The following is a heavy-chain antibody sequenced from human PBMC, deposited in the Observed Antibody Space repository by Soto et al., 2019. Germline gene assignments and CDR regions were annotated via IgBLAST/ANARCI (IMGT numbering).Heavy chain of an antibody. V-gene: IGHV3-30*18. D-gene: IGHD2-15*01. CDR3: AKEGARSLVAATPWFDH. CDR2: ISYDGSNK. Sequence: QVQLVESGGGVVQPGRSLRLSCAASGFTFSSYGMHWVRQAPGKGLERVAVISYDGSNKYYADSVKGRFTISRDNSKNTLDLQMNSLRAEDTAVYYCAKEGARSLVAATPWFDHWGKGTLVTVSS. J-gene: IGHJ5*02. CDR1: GFTFSSYG.